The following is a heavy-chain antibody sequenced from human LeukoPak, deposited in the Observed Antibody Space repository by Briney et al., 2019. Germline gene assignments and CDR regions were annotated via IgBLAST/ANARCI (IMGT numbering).Heavy chain of an antibody. CDR1: GFTFSNYL. CDR3: ASLPEGGNSGY. J-gene: IGHJ4*02. Sequence: GGPLRLSCAASGFTFSNYLLLWVRQAPGKGLVWVSRINGDGSSTSYADSVEGRFTISRDNAKNTLYLQMNSLRAEDTAVYYCASLPEGGNSGYWGQGTLVTVSS. CDR2: INGDGSST. D-gene: IGHD4-23*01. V-gene: IGHV3-74*01.